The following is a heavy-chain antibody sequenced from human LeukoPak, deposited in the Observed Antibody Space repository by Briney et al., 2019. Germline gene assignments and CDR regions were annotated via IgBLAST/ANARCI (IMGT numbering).Heavy chain of an antibody. V-gene: IGHV3-7*01. J-gene: IGHJ4*02. CDR2: IKQDGSEK. CDR1: GFTFSSYW. D-gene: IGHD6-13*01. Sequence: GGSLRLSCAASGFTFSSYWMSWVRQAPGKGLEWVANIKQDGSEKYYVDSVKGRFTISRDNSKNTLYLQMNSLRGEDTAVYYCAKVGEQQLADYWGQGTLVTVSS. CDR3: AKVGEQQLADY.